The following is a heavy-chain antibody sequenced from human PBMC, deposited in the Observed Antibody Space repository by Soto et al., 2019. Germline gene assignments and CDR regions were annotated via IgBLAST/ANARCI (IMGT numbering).Heavy chain of an antibody. J-gene: IGHJ4*02. D-gene: IGHD6-19*01. CDR2: IYYSGST. Sequence: SEALSLTCTVSGGSISGDYWSWIRPPPGKGLEWIGYIYYSGSTNYNPSLKSRVTISVDTSKNQFSLKLSSVTAADTAVYYCARLSSGYLFDYWGQGTLVTVSS. CDR1: GGSISGDY. CDR3: ARLSSGYLFDY. V-gene: IGHV4-59*01.